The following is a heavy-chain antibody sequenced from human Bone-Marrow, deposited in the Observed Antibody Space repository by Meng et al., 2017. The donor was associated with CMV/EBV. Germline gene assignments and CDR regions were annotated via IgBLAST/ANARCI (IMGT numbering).Heavy chain of an antibody. CDR1: GFTFDDYA. CDR2: ISWNSGSI. CDR3: AKAYYDFWSGYYKDV. Sequence: GGSLRLSCAASGFTFDDYAMHWVRQAPGKGLEWVSGISWNSGSIGYADSVKGRFTISRDNAKNSLYLQMNSLRAEDTALYYCAKAYYDFWSGYYKDVWGQGTTVTVSS. V-gene: IGHV3-9*01. J-gene: IGHJ6*02. D-gene: IGHD3-3*01.